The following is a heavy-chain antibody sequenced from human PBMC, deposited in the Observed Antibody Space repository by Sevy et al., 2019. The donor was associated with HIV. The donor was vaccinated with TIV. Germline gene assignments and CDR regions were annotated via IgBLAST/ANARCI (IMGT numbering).Heavy chain of an antibody. J-gene: IGHJ4*02. D-gene: IGHD6-13*01. V-gene: IGHV3-21*01. Sequence: GGSLRLSCEASGFTFSTYTMNWVRQAPGKALQWVSSISFSSNYIFFADSMKGRFTISRDNAKNSLYLQMNSLRAEDTAVYYCARGHSSSWPYFDYWGQGTLVTVSS. CDR1: GFTFSTYT. CDR2: ISFSSNYI. CDR3: ARGHSSSWPYFDY.